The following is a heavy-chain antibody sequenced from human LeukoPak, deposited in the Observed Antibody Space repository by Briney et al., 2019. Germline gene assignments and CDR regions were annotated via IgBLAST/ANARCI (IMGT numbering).Heavy chain of an antibody. V-gene: IGHV3-15*01. CDR1: GFTFSDAW. Sequence: GGSLRLSCVGSGFTFSDAWMSWVRQAPGKGLEWVGRIKSKSDGETIDYAAPVKGRFTISRDDSRNTLYLQMNSLKTEDTAVYYCTTRRQDGWWGQGTLVTVS. CDR2: IKSKSDGETI. CDR3: TTRRQDGW. J-gene: IGHJ4*02. D-gene: IGHD2-15*01.